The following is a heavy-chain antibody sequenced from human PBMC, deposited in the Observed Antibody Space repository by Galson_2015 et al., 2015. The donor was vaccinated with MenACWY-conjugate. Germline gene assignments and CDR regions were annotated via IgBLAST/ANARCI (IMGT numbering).Heavy chain of an antibody. CDR1: GFSLRTSGVG. J-gene: IGHJ3*02. D-gene: IGHD3-9*01. V-gene: IGHV2-5*02. CDR3: AHGNFDILTGYYWFDAFDI. CDR2: IYWDDDK. Sequence: PALVKPTQTLTLPCTFSGFSLRTSGVGVGWIRQPPGKALEWLALIYWDDDKRYSQALKSRLTITKDTSKNQVVLTMTKMDPVDTATYYCAHGNFDILTGYYWFDAFDIWGQGTMVIVSS.